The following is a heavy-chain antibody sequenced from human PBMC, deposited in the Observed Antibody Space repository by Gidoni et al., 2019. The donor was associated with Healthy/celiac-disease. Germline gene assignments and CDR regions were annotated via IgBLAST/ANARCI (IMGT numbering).Heavy chain of an antibody. Sequence: EVQLVESGGGLVQPGRSLRLPCTASGFTFGDYAMSWVRQDTGKGLEWVGFIRSKAYGGTTEYDASVKGRFTISRDDSKSIAYLQMNSLKTEDTAVYYCTRDTRGYDSSGSPSYYFDYWGQGTLVTVSS. CDR1: GFTFGDYA. V-gene: IGHV3-49*04. CDR3: TRDTRGYDSSGSPSYYFDY. CDR2: IRSKAYGGTT. D-gene: IGHD3-22*01. J-gene: IGHJ4*02.